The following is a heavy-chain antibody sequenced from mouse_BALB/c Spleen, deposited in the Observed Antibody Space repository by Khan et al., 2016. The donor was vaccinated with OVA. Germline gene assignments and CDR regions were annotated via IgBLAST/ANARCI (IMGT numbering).Heavy chain of an antibody. J-gene: IGHJ3*01. CDR3: ARSTYRYAFAY. Sequence: EVKLEVSGPSLVKPSQTLSITCSVTGDSITSGYWCWIRKFPGNKLEYMGYILYSGSTYYNPSLKSRISITRHTSQNQYYLQLNSVTTEDTATYXGARSTYRYAFAYWGQGTLVTVSA. D-gene: IGHD2-14*01. CDR2: ILYSGST. V-gene: IGHV3-8*02. CDR1: GDSITSGY.